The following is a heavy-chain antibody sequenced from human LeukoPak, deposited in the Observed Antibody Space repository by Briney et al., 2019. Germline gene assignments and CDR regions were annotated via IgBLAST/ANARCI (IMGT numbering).Heavy chain of an antibody. CDR1: GFTFTSYY. J-gene: IGHJ4*02. CDR3: AKMGYGSSSGNYFDY. D-gene: IGHD6-6*01. Sequence: GGSLRLSCAASGFTFTSYYMHWVRQAPGKGLEWVSGISWNSGSIGYADSVKGRFTISRDNAKNSLYLQMNSLRAEDTALYYCAKMGYGSSSGNYFDYWGQGTLVTVSS. CDR2: ISWNSGSI. V-gene: IGHV3-9*01.